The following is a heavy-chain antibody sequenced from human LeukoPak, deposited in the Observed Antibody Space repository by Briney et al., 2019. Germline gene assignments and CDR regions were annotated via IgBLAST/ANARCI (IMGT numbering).Heavy chain of an antibody. CDR1: GGTFSSYA. J-gene: IGHJ6*03. Sequence: AVKVPCKPSGGTFSSYAISWVRQAPGQGLEWMGGIIPTFGTANYAQKFQGRVTITTDESTSTAYMELSSLRSEDTAVYSCARGGCSSTSCYTGSDYYYYMDVWGKGTTVTVSS. V-gene: IGHV1-69*05. D-gene: IGHD2-2*02. CDR2: IIPTFGTA. CDR3: ARGGCSSTSCYTGSDYYYYMDV.